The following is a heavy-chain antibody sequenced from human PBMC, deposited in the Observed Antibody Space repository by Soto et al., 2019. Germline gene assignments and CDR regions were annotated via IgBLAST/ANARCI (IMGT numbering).Heavy chain of an antibody. Sequence: QAQLVQSGPEVKKPGASVNISCKASGYTFTTSGISWVRQAPGQGLEWMGWISPSSSNIDYSQKIQGRVVMTTDTSTNTAYLAFRSLRSDDTAVYYCARDLGFSGGWQPWGQGTLVTVSS. V-gene: IGHV1-18*01. D-gene: IGHD6-19*01. CDR3: ARDLGFSGGWQP. CDR2: ISPSSSNI. J-gene: IGHJ5*02. CDR1: GYTFTTSG.